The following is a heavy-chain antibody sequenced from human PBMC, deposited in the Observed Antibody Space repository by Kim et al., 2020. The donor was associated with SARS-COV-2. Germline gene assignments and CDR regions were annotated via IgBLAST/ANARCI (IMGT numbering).Heavy chain of an antibody. Sequence: ASVKVSCKASGYTFTSYYMHWVRQAPGQGLEWMGIINPSGGSTSYAQKFQGRVTMTRDTSTSTVYMELSSLRSEDTAVYYCARERVMDSSGWPTIDHHYYYYYGMDVWGQGTTVTVSS. V-gene: IGHV1-46*01. CDR2: INPSGGST. J-gene: IGHJ6*02. CDR1: GYTFTSYY. CDR3: ARERVMDSSGWPTIDHHYYYYYGMDV. D-gene: IGHD6-19*01.